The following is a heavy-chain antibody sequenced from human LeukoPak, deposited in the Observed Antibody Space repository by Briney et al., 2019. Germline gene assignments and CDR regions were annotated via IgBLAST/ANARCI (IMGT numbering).Heavy chain of an antibody. CDR2: IYSGGST. Sequence: GGSLRLSCAASGLAVSSKDMSWVRQAPGKGLEWVSVIYSGGSTYYADSVKGRFTISRDNSKNTLYLQMNSLRAEDTAVYYCATLARYAFDIWGQGTMVTVSS. D-gene: IGHD5-12*01. CDR3: ATLARYAFDI. J-gene: IGHJ3*02. CDR1: GLAVSSKD. V-gene: IGHV3-53*01.